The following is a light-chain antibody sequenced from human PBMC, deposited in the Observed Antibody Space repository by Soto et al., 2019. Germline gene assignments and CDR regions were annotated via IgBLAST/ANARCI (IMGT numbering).Light chain of an antibody. V-gene: IGKV1-9*01. CDR2: AAS. CDR3: QQYNGYYS. CDR1: QGISSY. Sequence: DIQLTQSPSFLSASVGDRVTITCRASQGISSYLAWYQQKPGKAPKLLIYAASTLQSGVPSRFSGSGSGTEFTLTISSLQPEDFATYYCQQYNGYYSFGQGTKLEIK. J-gene: IGKJ2*03.